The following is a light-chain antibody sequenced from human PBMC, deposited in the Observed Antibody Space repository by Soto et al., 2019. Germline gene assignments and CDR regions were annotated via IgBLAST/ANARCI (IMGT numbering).Light chain of an antibody. CDR2: EVS. Sequence: QSVLTQPPSASGSPGQSVTISCTGTSSDVGGYNYVSWYQQHPGKAPKLMIYEVSKRPSGVPDRFSGSKSGNTASLTVSGLQAEDEADYYCSSYAGSNNFGVFGXXXXLTVL. CDR3: SSYAGSNNFGV. CDR1: SSDVGGYNY. J-gene: IGLJ1*01. V-gene: IGLV2-8*01.